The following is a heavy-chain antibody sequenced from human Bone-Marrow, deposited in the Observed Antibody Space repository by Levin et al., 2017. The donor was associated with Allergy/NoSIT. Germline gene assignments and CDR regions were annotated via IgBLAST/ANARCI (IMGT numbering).Heavy chain of an antibody. CDR3: ARDFDYYYYMDV. J-gene: IGHJ6*03. CDR2: IDYSGTT. V-gene: IGHV4-61*01. CDR1: GASVNSGSNY. Sequence: PSETLSLTCTVSGASVNSGSNYWSWIRQSPGTGLEWIGCIDYSGTTKYNPSLRSRVTISADTSKNQFSLTLTSVTAADTAVYYCARDFDYYYYMDVWGKGTTVTVSS.